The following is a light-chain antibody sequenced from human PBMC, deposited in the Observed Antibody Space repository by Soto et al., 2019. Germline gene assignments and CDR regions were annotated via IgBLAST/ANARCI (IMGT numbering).Light chain of an antibody. CDR1: QSVSSSY. Sequence: EIVLTQSPGTLSLSPVERATLSCRTSQSVSSSYLAWYQQKPGQAPRLLIYGASTRATGIPARFSGSGSGTEFTLTISSLQSEDFAVYYCHQYYSSPTTFGGGTKVDI. J-gene: IGKJ4*01. CDR2: GAS. V-gene: IGKV3-20*01. CDR3: HQYYSSPTT.